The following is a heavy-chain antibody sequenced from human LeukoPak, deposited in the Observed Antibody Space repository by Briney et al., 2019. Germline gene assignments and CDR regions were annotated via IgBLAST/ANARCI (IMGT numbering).Heavy chain of an antibody. CDR2: IYPGDSDT. J-gene: IGHJ6*03. CDR3: ARLYQPTYSGGHPGEYYMDV. Sequence: RGESLKISCKGSGYSFTSYWIGWVRQMPGKGLEWMGIIYPGDSDTRYSPSFRGQVTISADKPISTAYLQWSSLKASDTAMYYCARLYQPTYSGGHPGEYYMDVWGKGTTVTVSS. CDR1: GYSFTSYW. V-gene: IGHV5-51*01. D-gene: IGHD6-19*01.